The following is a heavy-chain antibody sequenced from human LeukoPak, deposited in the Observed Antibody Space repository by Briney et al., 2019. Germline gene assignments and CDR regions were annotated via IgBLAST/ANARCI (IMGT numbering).Heavy chain of an antibody. CDR2: IGYDGVNT. CDR1: GFTFSSYP. Sequence: GGSLRLSCTASGFTFSSYPFHWVRQAPGKGQQWVAVIGYDGVNTFYTDSVKGRFTISRDDSKSTLYLQMDSLRADDTAVYYCARDFLRGAPDYLDLWGQGTLVTVSS. J-gene: IGHJ4*02. D-gene: IGHD3-10*01. V-gene: IGHV3-30*04. CDR3: ARDFLRGAPDYLDL.